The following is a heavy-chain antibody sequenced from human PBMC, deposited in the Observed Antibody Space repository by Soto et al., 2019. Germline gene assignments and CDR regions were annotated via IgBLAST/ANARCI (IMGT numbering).Heavy chain of an antibody. D-gene: IGHD3-22*01. J-gene: IGHJ4*02. Sequence: QVQLVESGGGVAQPGRSLRLSCAASGFTFSNYGMDWVRQAPGKGLEWVAAVVYDGSKKYYADSVKGRFTVSRDNYKNTLFLEMKALRAEDTAVYYCARDRGYRRYFDSSGFWADSWGQGTLVTVSS. CDR2: VVYDGSKK. CDR3: ARDRGYRRYFDSSGFWADS. V-gene: IGHV3-33*08. CDR1: GFTFSNYG.